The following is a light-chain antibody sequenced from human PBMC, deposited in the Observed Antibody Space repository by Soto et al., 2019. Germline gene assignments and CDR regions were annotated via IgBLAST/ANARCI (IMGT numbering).Light chain of an antibody. CDR1: QSVSSSY. CDR3: QQYGNAPFT. J-gene: IGKJ3*01. Sequence: EIVLTQSPGTLSFSPGERATLTCRASQSVSSSYLAWFQQKPGQAPRLLIYGASSRATVIPDRFSGSGSGTDFTLTISRLEPEDVAVYYCQQYGNAPFTFGPGTKVDIK. CDR2: GAS. V-gene: IGKV3-20*01.